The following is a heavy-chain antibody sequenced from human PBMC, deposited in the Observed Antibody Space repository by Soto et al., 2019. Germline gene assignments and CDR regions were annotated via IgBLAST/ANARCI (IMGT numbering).Heavy chain of an antibody. CDR3: GKKYNGIDF. V-gene: IGHV3-23*01. Sequence: PGGSLRLSCAASGFSFSSYAMSWVRQAPGKGLEWVSAISDTGGATYYADSVKGRFTISRDNSKNTLYLQMNSLRAEDTAVYYCGKKYNGIDFWGQGTLVTVSS. J-gene: IGHJ4*02. D-gene: IGHD2-8*01. CDR1: GFSFSSYA. CDR2: ISDTGGAT.